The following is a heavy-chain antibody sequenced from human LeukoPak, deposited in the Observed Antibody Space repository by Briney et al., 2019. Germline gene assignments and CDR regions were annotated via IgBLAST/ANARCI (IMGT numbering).Heavy chain of an antibody. CDR1: GFTVSSKY. Sequence: PGGSLRLSCAASGFTVSSKYMSWVRQAPGKGPEWVSGISSGGSDTFYADSVKGRFTILRDTSKNTLYLQMNSLRADDTALYYCAKPSPGGNHFDYWGQGTLVTVSS. J-gene: IGHJ4*02. V-gene: IGHV3-23*01. CDR2: ISSGGSDT. D-gene: IGHD4-23*01. CDR3: AKPSPGGNHFDY.